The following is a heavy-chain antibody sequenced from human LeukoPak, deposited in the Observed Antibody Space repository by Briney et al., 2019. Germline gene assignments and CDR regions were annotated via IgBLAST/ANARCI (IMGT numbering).Heavy chain of an antibody. CDR2: ISGSGGST. CDR1: GFTFSSYA. V-gene: IGHV3-23*01. J-gene: IGHJ5*02. Sequence: QPGGSLRLSCAASGFTFSSYAMSWVRRAPGKGLEWVSAISGSGGSTYYADSVKGRFTISRDNSKNTLYLQMNSLRAEDTAVYYCAKSENTMVRPPTNWFDPWGQGTLVTVSS. CDR3: AKSENTMVRPPTNWFDP. D-gene: IGHD3-10*01.